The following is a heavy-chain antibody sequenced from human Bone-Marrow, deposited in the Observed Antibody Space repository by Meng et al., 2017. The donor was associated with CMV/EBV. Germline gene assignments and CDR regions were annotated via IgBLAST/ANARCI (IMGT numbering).Heavy chain of an antibody. Sequence: SGDSSTNYWIGWVRQMPGKGLEWMGIIWPGDSETRYSPSFQGQVTISVDKSINTAYLQWSSLKASDTAMYYCARVGIINNGRNWFDPWGQGTLVTVSS. V-gene: IGHV5-51*01. CDR3: ARVGIINNGRNWFDP. CDR2: IWPGDSET. J-gene: IGHJ5*02. CDR1: GDSSTNYW. D-gene: IGHD2-21*01.